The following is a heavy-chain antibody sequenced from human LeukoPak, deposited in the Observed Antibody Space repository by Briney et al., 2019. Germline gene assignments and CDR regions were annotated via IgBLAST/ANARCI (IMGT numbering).Heavy chain of an antibody. CDR1: GYTFTSNR. CDR3: ARDPAAAQNAFDI. V-gene: IGHV5-51*01. D-gene: IGHD6-25*01. CDR2: IHPGDSDT. Sequence: GESLKISCKGSGYTFTSNRIGWVRQMPGKGLEWMGIIHPGDSDTRYSPSFQGQVIISVDKTISTAYLQWSTLKASDTAMYYCARDPAAAQNAFDIWGQGTMVTISS. J-gene: IGHJ3*02.